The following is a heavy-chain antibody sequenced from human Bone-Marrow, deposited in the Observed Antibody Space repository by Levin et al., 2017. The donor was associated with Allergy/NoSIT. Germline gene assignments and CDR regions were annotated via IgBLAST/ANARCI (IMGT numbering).Heavy chain of an antibody. Sequence: EASVKVSCKASGFTFTGYAIHWVRQAPGQRPEWMGWINAGNGNTKYSQRFQDRVTITRDTSASTVYMELSSLTSEDTAVYYCARDLGIAVAGYLDYWGQGTPVTVSS. CDR1: GFTFTGYA. D-gene: IGHD6-13*01. CDR3: ARDLGIAVAGYLDY. CDR2: INAGNGNT. J-gene: IGHJ4*02. V-gene: IGHV1-3*01.